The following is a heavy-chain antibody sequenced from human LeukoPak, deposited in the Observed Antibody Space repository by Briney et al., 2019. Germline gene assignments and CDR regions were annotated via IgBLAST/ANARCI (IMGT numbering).Heavy chain of an antibody. J-gene: IGHJ4*02. CDR1: GFTFSSYS. V-gene: IGHV3-21*01. CDR2: ISSSSSYI. CDR3: ARDYSSSWYSPLSDC. D-gene: IGHD6-13*01. Sequence: GGSLRLSCAASGFTFSSYSMNWVRQAPGKGLEWVSSISSSSSYIYYADSVKGRFTISRDNAKNSLYLQMNSLRAEDTAVYYCARDYSSSWYSPLSDCWGQGTLVTVSS.